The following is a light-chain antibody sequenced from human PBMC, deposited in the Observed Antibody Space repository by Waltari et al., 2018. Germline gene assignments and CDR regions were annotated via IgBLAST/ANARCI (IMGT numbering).Light chain of an antibody. CDR1: NIVSKS. J-gene: IGLJ3*02. CDR3: QVWDDTTNSGV. CDR2: YDT. Sequence: YVLTQPPSLSVAPGNTATFTCGGENIVSKSVYWYQQKPGQAPVLVLFYDTDRPSGIPDRFSGSNSGNTATLTISWVEAGDEADYHCQVWDDTTNSGVFGGGTRLTVL. V-gene: IGLV3-21*04.